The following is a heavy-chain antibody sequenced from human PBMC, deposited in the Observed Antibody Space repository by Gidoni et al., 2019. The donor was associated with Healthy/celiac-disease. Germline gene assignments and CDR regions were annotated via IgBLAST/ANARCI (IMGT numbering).Heavy chain of an antibody. D-gene: IGHD5-18*01. V-gene: IGHV4-34*01. CDR1: GGSVSGYY. CDR3: ARGRGYSYGPHYYYYGMDV. CDR2: INHSGST. J-gene: IGHJ6*02. Sequence: QVQLQQWGAGLLKPSETLSLTCAVYGGSVSGYYWSWIRQPPGKGLEWIGEINHSGSTNYNPSLKSRVTISVDTSKNQFSLKLSSVTAADTAVYYCARGRGYSYGPHYYYYGMDVWGQGTTVTVSS.